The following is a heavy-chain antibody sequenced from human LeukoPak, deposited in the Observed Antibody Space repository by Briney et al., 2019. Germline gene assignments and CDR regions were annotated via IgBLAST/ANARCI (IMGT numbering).Heavy chain of an antibody. V-gene: IGHV1-8*01. CDR1: GYTFTSYD. Sequence: ASVKVSCKASGYTFTSYDINWVRQATGQGLEWMGWMNPNSGNTGYAQKFQGRVTMTRNTSISTAYMELSSLRSEDTAVYYCATMYQLLLGGHYYYYGMDVWGQGTTVTVSS. CDR3: ATMYQLLLGGHYYYYGMDV. CDR2: MNPNSGNT. D-gene: IGHD2-2*01. J-gene: IGHJ6*02.